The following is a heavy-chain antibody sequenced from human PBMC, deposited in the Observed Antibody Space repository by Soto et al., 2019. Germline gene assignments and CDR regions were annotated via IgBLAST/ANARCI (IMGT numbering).Heavy chain of an antibody. J-gene: IGHJ4*02. CDR3: ARIPRYSYPTSDPLDN. D-gene: IGHD2-15*01. CDR1: GGTFNTYT. CDR2: ILPIMGSV. Sequence: QVHLVQSGSEVKKPGSSVTVSCKASGGTFNTYTFSWVRQAPGQGLEWMGSILPIMGSVNYAHDFRGRLSITADPSTTTAYMELTSLTSHDTAIYYGARIPRYSYPTSDPLDNWGKVTLVTVSS. V-gene: IGHV1-69*01.